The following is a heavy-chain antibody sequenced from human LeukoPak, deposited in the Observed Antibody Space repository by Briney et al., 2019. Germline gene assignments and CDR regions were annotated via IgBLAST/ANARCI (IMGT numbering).Heavy chain of an antibody. J-gene: IGHJ4*02. CDR2: IYYSGST. D-gene: IGHD6-13*01. Sequence: SETLSLTCTVSGGSISSYYWSWIRQPPGKGLEWIGYIYYSGSTNYNPSLKSRVTISVDTSKNQFSLKLSSVTAADTAVYYCARGTAAGDYWGQGTLVTVSS. V-gene: IGHV4-59*08. CDR1: GGSISSYY. CDR3: ARGTAAGDY.